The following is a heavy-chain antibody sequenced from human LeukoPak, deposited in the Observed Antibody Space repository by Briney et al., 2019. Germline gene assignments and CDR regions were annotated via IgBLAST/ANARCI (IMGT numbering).Heavy chain of an antibody. V-gene: IGHV4-59*01. D-gene: IGHD4-17*01. CDR2: IYYSGST. CDR1: GGSISPYY. J-gene: IGHJ4*02. Sequence: PSETLSLTCTVSGGSISPYYWSWIRQPPGKGLEWIGYIYYSGSTNYNPSLKSRVTISVDTSKNQFSLKLSSVTAADTAVYYCARKTTVTHYFDYWGQGTLVTVSS. CDR3: ARKTTVTHYFDY.